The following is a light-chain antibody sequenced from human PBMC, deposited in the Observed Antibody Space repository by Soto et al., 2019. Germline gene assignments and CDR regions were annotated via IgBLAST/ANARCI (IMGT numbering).Light chain of an antibody. CDR1: QSVSNY. CDR3: QQRTNWPPA. V-gene: IGKV3-11*01. CDR2: DAS. J-gene: IGKJ5*01. Sequence: EIVLTQSPGTVSLSPVESATLSFRASQSVSNYLAWFQQKPGQAPRLLIYDASNRATGIPARFSGSGSGTDFTLTISSLEPEDFAIYYCQQRTNWPPAFGQGTRLEIK.